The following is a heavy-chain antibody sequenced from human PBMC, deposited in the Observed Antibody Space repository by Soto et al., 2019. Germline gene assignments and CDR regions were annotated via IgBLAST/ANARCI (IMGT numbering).Heavy chain of an antibody. CDR3: ARPPRITIFGAXIPTTTSPNYYYCGIDG. CDR2: ISAYNGNT. CDR1: GYTFTSYG. Sequence: ASVKVSCKASGYTFTSYGISWVRQAPGQGLEWMGWISAYNGNTNYAQKLQGRVTMTTDTSTSTAYMELRSLRSDDTAVYYCARPPRITIFGAXIPTTTSPNYYYCGIDGCRKGNT. J-gene: IGHJ6*04. V-gene: IGHV1-18*04. D-gene: IGHD3-3*01.